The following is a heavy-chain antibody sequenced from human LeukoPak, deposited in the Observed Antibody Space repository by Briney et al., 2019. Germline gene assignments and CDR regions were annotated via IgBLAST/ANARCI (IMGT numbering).Heavy chain of an antibody. Sequence: ASVKVSFKASGYTFTIYDINWVRQATGQGLEWMGWVNPNSGHTGYAQKFQGRVTMTRNTSISTAYMELSSLTSEDTAVYYCARGAPGSYCSGGSCPYFDYWGQGTLVSVSS. CDR2: VNPNSGHT. D-gene: IGHD2-15*01. CDR1: GYTFTIYD. V-gene: IGHV1-8*01. J-gene: IGHJ4*02. CDR3: ARGAPGSYCSGGSCPYFDY.